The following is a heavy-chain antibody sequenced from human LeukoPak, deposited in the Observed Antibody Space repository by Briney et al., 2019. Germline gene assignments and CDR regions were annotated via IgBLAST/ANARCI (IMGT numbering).Heavy chain of an antibody. D-gene: IGHD6-13*01. CDR1: GFTSNSYA. V-gene: IGHV3-23*01. CDR3: AKARYSSSWPYFDY. Sequence: GGSLRLSCAASGFTSNSYAMSWVRQAPGKGLEWVSDINDSGGSTYYADSVKGRFTISRDNSKNTLYLQMNSLRAEDMALYYCAKARYSSSWPYFDYWGQGTLVTVSS. J-gene: IGHJ4*02. CDR2: INDSGGST.